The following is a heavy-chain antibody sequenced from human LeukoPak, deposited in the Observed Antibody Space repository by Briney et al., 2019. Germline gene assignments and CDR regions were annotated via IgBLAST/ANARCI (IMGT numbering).Heavy chain of an antibody. V-gene: IGHV1-69*13. Sequence: SVKVSCKASGYTFTSYGISWVRQAPGQGLEWMGGIIPIFGTANYAQKFQGRVTITADESTSTAYMELSSLRSEDTAVYYCARGTATATLYYYYYYYMDVWGKGTTVTVSS. J-gene: IGHJ6*03. CDR1: GYTFTSYG. CDR2: IIPIFGTA. CDR3: ARGTATATLYYYYYYYMDV. D-gene: IGHD2-15*01.